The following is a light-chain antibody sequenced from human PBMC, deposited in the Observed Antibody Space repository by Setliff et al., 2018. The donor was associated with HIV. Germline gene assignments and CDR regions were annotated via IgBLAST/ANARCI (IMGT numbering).Light chain of an antibody. Sequence: DIQMTQSPSTLSASVGDRVTITCRASLNISSSLAWYQQKPGTAPKLLMYEASSLESGVPSRFSGSGSGTEFTLTISSLQPDDFTTYYCQQYHSSSPLTFGGGTKVDIK. J-gene: IGKJ4*01. CDR1: LNISSS. V-gene: IGKV1-5*03. CDR2: EAS. CDR3: QQYHSSSPLT.